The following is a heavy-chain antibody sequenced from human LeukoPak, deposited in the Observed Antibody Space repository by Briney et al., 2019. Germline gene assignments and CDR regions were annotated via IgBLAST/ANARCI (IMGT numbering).Heavy chain of an antibody. CDR3: ARGQQLVPFDY. V-gene: IGHV3-48*01. D-gene: IGHD6-13*01. J-gene: IGHJ4*02. Sequence: GASLRLSCAASGFTFSSYSMNWVRQAPGKGLEWVSYISSSSSTIYYADSVKGRFTISRDNAKNSLYLQMNSLRAEDTAVYYCARGQQLVPFDYWGQGTLVTVSS. CDR1: GFTFSSYS. CDR2: ISSSSSTI.